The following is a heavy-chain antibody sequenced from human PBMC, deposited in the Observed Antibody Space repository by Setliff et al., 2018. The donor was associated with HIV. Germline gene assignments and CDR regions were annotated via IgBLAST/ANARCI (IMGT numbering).Heavy chain of an antibody. CDR3: VRERRRSPLSYGWDV. CDR1: GGSISSGGYY. J-gene: IGHJ6*02. CDR2: IYYNGRT. V-gene: IGHV4-31*03. Sequence: SETLSLTCTVSGGSISSGGYYWNWIRQYPVKGLEWIGHIYYNGRTLFNPALGTRLNMSVDTSENKFSLHLNSVTAADTAVYYCVRERRRSPLSYGWDVWGQGTTVTVSS.